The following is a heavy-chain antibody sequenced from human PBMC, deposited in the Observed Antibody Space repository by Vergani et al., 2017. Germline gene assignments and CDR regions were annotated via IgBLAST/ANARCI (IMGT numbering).Heavy chain of an antibody. CDR1: GFTFSSHG. D-gene: IGHD6-13*01. J-gene: IGHJ4*02. CDR2: ISKDGTQD. V-gene: IGHV3-30*18. CDR3: AKDRRKAAAGPDY. Sequence: QVPLVESEGGVVQPGRSLTLSCVASGFTFSSHGMHWVRQAPGTGLEWVATISKDGTQDYYEPSVRGRFAVSRDNFKNTMYLQMDRLTTDDTAVYYCAKDRRKAAAGPDYWGQGTLVTVSS.